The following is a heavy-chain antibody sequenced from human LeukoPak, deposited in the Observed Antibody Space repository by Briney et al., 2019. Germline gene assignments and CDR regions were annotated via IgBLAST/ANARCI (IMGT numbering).Heavy chain of an antibody. D-gene: IGHD2-2*01. CDR1: GYTFTGYY. Sequence: ASVKVSCRASGYTFTGYYIHWVRQAPGQGLEWMGWIHPNSGDANYAQNFQGRVTMTRDTSISTAYMELSRLRSDDTAVYYCALSSRLPVPMMEGGNWFDPWGQGTLVTVSS. V-gene: IGHV1-2*02. CDR3: ALSSRLPVPMMEGGNWFDP. J-gene: IGHJ5*02. CDR2: IHPNSGDA.